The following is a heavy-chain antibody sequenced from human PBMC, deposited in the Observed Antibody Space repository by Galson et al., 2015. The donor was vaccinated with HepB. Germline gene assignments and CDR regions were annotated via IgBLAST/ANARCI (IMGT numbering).Heavy chain of an antibody. V-gene: IGHV1-3*01. CDR2: INAGNGNT. J-gene: IGHJ4*02. D-gene: IGHD3-3*01. Sequence: SVKVSCKASGYSFAEYAMHWLRQAPGQRLEWMGWINAGNGNTRYSQRFQGRVTITEDTSASTTYMELSVLRSEDTAVYYCARGTTIFGVVTPPDWVWTYWGQGTLVTVSS. CDR3: ARGTTIFGVVTPPDWVWTY. CDR1: GYSFAEYA.